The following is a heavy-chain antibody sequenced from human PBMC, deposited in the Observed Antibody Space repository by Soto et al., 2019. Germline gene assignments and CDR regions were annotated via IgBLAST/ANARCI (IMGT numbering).Heavy chain of an antibody. CDR2: ISAGGGST. V-gene: IGHV3-23*01. CDR1: GFTFKNAW. D-gene: IGHD6-13*01. Sequence: GGSLRLSCAASGFTFKNAWMSWVRQAPGRGLEWVGRISAGGGSTYSADSVKGRFTISRDNSKNSLYLQMNSLRAEDTALYYCAREGSGWSYFDYWGPGTLVTVSS. CDR3: AREGSGWSYFDY. J-gene: IGHJ4*02.